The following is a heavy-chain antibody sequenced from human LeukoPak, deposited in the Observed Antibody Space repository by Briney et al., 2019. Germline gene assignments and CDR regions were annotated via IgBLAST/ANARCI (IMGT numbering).Heavy chain of an antibody. CDR2: IYPSDSDT. CDR3: ARLVDIVEVPGGMRVVVGTSWFDP. D-gene: IGHD2-2*01. V-gene: IGHV5-51*01. CDR1: GYSFTSHW. J-gene: IGHJ5*02. Sequence: GESLKISCKGSGYSFTSHWIAWVRQMPGKGLEWMGIIYPSDSDTRYSPSYQGQVTISADKSISTAYLQWSSLRASDTATYYCARLVDIVEVPGGMRVVVGTSWFDPWGQGTLVTVPS.